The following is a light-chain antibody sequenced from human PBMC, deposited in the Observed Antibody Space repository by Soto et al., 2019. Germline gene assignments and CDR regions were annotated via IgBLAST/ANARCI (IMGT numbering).Light chain of an antibody. J-gene: IGKJ1*01. Sequence: IVLPQYTGTLSLSPGERATLSCRASQSFNSIYLAWYQQKPGRAPRLLIYGASSRATGIPDRFSGSGSGTDFTLTISRLEPEDFAVYYCHQYDSWTFGQGTKVDIK. CDR1: QSFNSIY. CDR3: HQYDSWT. V-gene: IGKV3-20*01. CDR2: GAS.